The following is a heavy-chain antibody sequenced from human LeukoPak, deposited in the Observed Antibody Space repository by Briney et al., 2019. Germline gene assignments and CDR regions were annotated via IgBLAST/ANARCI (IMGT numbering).Heavy chain of an antibody. Sequence: RGSLRLSCIASGFTFRNYRMNWVRQAPGRGLEWVSSISRSSDYIFYADSLKGRFTISRDNAKNSLYLQMSSLRAEDTALYYCARDFTDYGVNYLDLWGQGTLVTVSS. CDR3: ARDFTDYGVNYLDL. CDR2: ISRSSDYI. D-gene: IGHD4-17*01. V-gene: IGHV3-21*01. J-gene: IGHJ5*02. CDR1: GFTFRNYR.